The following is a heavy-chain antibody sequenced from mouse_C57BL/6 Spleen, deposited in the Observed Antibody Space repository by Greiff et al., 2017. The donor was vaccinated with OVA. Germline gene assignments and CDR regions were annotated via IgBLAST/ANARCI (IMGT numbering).Heavy chain of an antibody. Sequence: QVQLQQSGPELVKPGASVKLSCKASGYAFTSSWMNWVKQRPGQGLEWIGRIYPGDGDTNYNGKFKGKATLTADKSSSTAYMPLSSLTSEDSAVYYCAREGYCYGGIQLDYWGQGTTLTVAS. CDR1: GYAFTSSW. D-gene: IGHD1-1*01. CDR3: AREGYCYGGIQLDY. CDR2: IYPGDGDT. V-gene: IGHV1-82*01. J-gene: IGHJ2*01.